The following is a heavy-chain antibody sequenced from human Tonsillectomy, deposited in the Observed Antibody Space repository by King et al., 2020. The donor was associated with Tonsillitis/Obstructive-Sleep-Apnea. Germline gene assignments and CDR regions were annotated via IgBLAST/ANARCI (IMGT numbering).Heavy chain of an antibody. D-gene: IGHD3-16*01. CDR2: IIPIPNKA. V-gene: IGHV1-69*10. Sequence: QLVQSGAEVKKPGSSVKVSCKASGGTFSSYGITWVRQAPGQGLEWMGGIIPIPNKAKYAQEFQGTVTITADKSTSTAYMELSSLRSEDTAVYYCARSTYHDRNFHFDYWGQGTLVTVSS. J-gene: IGHJ4*02. CDR3: ARSTYHDRNFHFDY. CDR1: GGTFSSYG.